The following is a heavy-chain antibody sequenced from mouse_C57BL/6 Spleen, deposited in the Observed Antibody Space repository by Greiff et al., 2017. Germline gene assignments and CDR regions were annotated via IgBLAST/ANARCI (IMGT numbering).Heavy chain of an antibody. CDR1: GFNIKDYY. D-gene: IGHD1-1*01. Sequence: EVKLMESGAELVRPGASVKLSCTASGFNIKDYYMHWVKQRPEQGLEWIGRIDPEDGDTEYAPKFQGKATMTADTSSNTAYLQLSSLTSEDTAVYYCTTGERLLLRSGFAYWGQGTLVTVSA. CDR2: IDPEDGDT. V-gene: IGHV14-1*01. CDR3: TTGERLLLRSGFAY. J-gene: IGHJ3*01.